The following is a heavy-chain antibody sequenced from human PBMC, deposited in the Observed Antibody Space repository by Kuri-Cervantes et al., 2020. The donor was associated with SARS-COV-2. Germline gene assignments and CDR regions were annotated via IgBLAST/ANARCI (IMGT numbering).Heavy chain of an antibody. V-gene: IGHV1-69*13. CDR3: ATPERGYSYGGYFDY. J-gene: IGHJ4*02. Sequence: SVKVSCKASGGTFSSYAISWVRQAPGQGLEWMGGIIPIFGTANYAQKFQGRVTITVDESTSTAYMELSSLRSEDTAVYYCATPERGYSYGGYFDYWGQGTLVTVSS. D-gene: IGHD5-18*01. CDR1: GGTFSSYA. CDR2: IIPIFGTA.